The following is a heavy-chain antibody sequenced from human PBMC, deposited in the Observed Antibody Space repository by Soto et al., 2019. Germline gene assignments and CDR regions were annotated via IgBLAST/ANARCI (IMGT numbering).Heavy chain of an antibody. Sequence: PSETLSLTCTVSGGSISSYYWSWIRQPPGKGLEWIGYIYYSGSTNYNPSLKSRVTISVDTSKNQFSLKLSSATAADTAVYYCASGFSGGTGPLNYYSYYYLDFWGKGTTVPVSS. V-gene: IGHV4-59*01. J-gene: IGHJ6*03. CDR1: GGSISSYY. D-gene: IGHD2-15*01. CDR3: ASGFSGGTGPLNYYSYYYLDF. CDR2: IYYSGST.